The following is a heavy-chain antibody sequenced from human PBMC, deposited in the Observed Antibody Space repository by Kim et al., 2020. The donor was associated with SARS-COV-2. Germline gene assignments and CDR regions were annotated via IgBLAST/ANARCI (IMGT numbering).Heavy chain of an antibody. CDR2: ISYDGSNK. J-gene: IGHJ3*02. V-gene: IGHV3-30*04. Sequence: GGSLRLSCAASGFTFSSYAMHWVRQAPGKGLEWVAVISYDGSNKYYADSVKGRFTISRDNSKNTLYLQMNSLRAEDTAVYYCARVRRITMIVVVRRGAFDIWGQGTMVTVSS. D-gene: IGHD3-22*01. CDR1: GFTFSSYA. CDR3: ARVRRITMIVVVRRGAFDI.